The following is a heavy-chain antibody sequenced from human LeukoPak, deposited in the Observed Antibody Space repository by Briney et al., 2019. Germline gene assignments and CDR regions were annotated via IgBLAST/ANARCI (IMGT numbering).Heavy chain of an antibody. CDR2: VNRDGSET. J-gene: IGHJ4*02. CDR1: GFTLSNHW. Sequence: PGGSLRLSCAASGFTLSNHWMTWVRQVPGRGPEWVANVNRDGSETYYLDSVKGRFTISKDNAKNSLYLQMNSLRAEDTAVYYCARDGEYSYGLPDYWGQGTLVTVSS. D-gene: IGHD5-18*01. V-gene: IGHV3-7*01. CDR3: ARDGEYSYGLPDY.